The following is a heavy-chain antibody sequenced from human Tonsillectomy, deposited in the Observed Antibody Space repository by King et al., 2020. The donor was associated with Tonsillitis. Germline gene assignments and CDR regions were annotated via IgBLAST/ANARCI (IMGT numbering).Heavy chain of an antibody. D-gene: IGHD3-10*01. J-gene: IGHJ4*02. CDR2: INPNSGGT. Sequence: VQLVQSGAEVKKPGASVKVSCKASGYTFNDHYIHWVRQAPGQGLEWLGWINPNSGGTNYAQKFQGRVTMTGDTSIRTAYMEMNRLRADDTAVYYCARGHNDGESHSHYYFDHWGQGTRVTVSS. V-gene: IGHV1-2*02. CDR3: ARGHNDGESHSHYYFDH. CDR1: GYTFNDHY.